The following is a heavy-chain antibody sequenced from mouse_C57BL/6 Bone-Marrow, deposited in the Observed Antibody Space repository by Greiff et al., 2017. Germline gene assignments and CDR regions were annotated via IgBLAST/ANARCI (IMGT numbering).Heavy chain of an antibody. CDR1: GYAFTNYL. D-gene: IGHD4-1*01. J-gene: IGHJ2*01. Sequence: QVQLQQSGAELVRPGTSVKVSCKASGYAFTNYLIEWVKQRPGQGLEWIGVINPGSGGTNYNEKFKGKATLTADKSSSTAYMQRSSLTSDDAAVYVSARSRTGTAFDYWGQGTTLTVSS. CDR2: INPGSGGT. CDR3: ARSRTGTAFDY. V-gene: IGHV1-54*01.